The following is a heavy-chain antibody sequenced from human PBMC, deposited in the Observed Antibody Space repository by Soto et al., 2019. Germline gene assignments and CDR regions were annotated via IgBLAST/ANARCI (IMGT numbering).Heavy chain of an antibody. Sequence: EVQLLESGGGLVQPGGSLRLSCAASGFNFRSYVMSWVRQAPGKGLEWVAGMSGSGGSTYYADSVKGRFTISRDNSKHTLYLEMNSLRAEDTAVYYCAKDREGCGTTKCYLYGMDVWGQGTTVDVSS. D-gene: IGHD2-2*01. J-gene: IGHJ6*02. CDR1: GFNFRSYV. CDR2: MSGSGGST. CDR3: AKDREGCGTTKCYLYGMDV. V-gene: IGHV3-23*01.